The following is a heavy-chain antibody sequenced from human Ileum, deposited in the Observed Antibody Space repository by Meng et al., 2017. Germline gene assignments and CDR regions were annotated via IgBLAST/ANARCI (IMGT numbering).Heavy chain of an antibody. CDR2: IKYDGSIT. V-gene: IGHV3-74*03. CDR1: GFTFSSSW. J-gene: IGHJ5*02. Sequence: VHRVRSGGGLVQPGGSLRLACTASGFTFSSSWMHWVRQVPGKGLVWVSRIKYDGSITMYADFVKGRFTISRDNAKNTLYLQMNNLRAEDTAVYYCARSDWFDPWGQGTLVTVSS. CDR3: ARSDWFDP.